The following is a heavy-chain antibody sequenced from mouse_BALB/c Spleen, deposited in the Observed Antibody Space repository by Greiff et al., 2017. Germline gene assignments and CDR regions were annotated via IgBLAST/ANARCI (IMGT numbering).Heavy chain of an antibody. CDR2: IYYSGTI. Sequence: EVQLQQSGPGLVKPSQTVSLTCTVTGISITTGNYRWSWIRQFPGNKLEWIGYIYYSGTITYNPSLTSRTTITRDTSKNQFFLEMNSLTAEDTATYYCARDRGNYPYYAMDYWGQGTSVTVSS. D-gene: IGHD2-1*01. CDR1: GISITTGNYR. V-gene: IGHV3-5*02. J-gene: IGHJ4*01. CDR3: ARDRGNYPYYAMDY.